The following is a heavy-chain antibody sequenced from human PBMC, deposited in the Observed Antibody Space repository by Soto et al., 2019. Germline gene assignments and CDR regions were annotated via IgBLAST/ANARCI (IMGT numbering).Heavy chain of an antibody. Sequence: QVQLVQSGAEVKKPGASVKVSCKASGYTFTSYSISWVRQAPGQGLEWMGWISAYNGNTNYAQKLQGRVTMTTDTTTSPGQLGRGGPGSYHPAGYYLAEDAPPPGYWGQGTLVTVSS. CDR3: AEDAPPPGY. CDR2: ISAYNGNT. CDR1: GYTFTSYS. V-gene: IGHV1-18*01. D-gene: IGHD2-15*01. J-gene: IGHJ4*02.